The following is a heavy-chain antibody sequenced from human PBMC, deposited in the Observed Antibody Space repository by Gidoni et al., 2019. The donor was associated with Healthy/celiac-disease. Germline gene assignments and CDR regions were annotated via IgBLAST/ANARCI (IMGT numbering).Heavy chain of an antibody. CDR3: AGCRAVAGLGSYYYYYMDV. V-gene: IGHV3-66*02. J-gene: IGHJ6*03. CDR1: GFTVSSNY. Sequence: EVQLVESGGGLVQPGGSLRLSCAASGFTVSSNYKSWVRQAPGKGLEWVSVIYSGGSTYYADSVKGRFTISRDNSKNTLYLQMHSLRAEDTAVYYCAGCRAVAGLGSYYYYYMDVWGKGTTVTVSS. CDR2: IYSGGST. D-gene: IGHD6-19*01.